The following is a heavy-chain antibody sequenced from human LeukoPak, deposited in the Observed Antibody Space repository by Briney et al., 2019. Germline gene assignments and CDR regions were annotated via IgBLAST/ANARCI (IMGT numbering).Heavy chain of an antibody. V-gene: IGHV4-39*07. CDR2: IYYSGST. CDR3: ARDGRRLGFYYYYMDV. D-gene: IGHD3-16*01. J-gene: IGHJ6*03. CDR1: GASISSSSYY. Sequence: SETLSVTCTVSGASISSSSYYWGWIRQPPGKGLEWIGSIYYSGSTYYNPSPNSRVTISVDTSKNQFSLKLSSVTAADTAVYYCARDGRRLGFYYYYMDVWGKGTTVTVSS.